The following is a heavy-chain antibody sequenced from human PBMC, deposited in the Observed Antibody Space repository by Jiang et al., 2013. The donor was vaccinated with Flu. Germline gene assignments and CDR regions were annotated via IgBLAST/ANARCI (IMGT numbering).Heavy chain of an antibody. CDR3: ARGAADEPSSGMAV. CDR1: GDSVSSNSAA. D-gene: IGHD6-13*01. J-gene: IGHJ6*02. CDR2: TYYRSTWYN. V-gene: IGHV6-1*01. Sequence: AISGDSVSSNSAAWNWIRQSPSRGLEWLGRTYYRSTWYNDYAVSVKSRITINPDTSKNQFSLQLKSVTPEDTAVYYCARGAADEPSSGMAVWGQGTTVTVSS.